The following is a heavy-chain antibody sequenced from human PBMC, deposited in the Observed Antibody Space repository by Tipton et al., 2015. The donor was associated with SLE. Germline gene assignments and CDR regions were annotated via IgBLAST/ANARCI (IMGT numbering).Heavy chain of an antibody. D-gene: IGHD3-10*01. Sequence: SLRLSCAASGFTFSSYSMNWVRQAPGKGLEWVSSISSSSSYIYYADSVKGRFTISRDNSKNTLYLQMNSLRAEDTAVYYCARVRVGSFDYWGQGTLVTVSS. CDR1: GFTFSSYS. CDR3: ARVRVGSFDY. CDR2: ISSSSSYI. V-gene: IGHV3-21*04. J-gene: IGHJ4*02.